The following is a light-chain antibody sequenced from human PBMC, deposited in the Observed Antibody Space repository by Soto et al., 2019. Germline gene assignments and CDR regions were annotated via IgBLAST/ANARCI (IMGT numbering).Light chain of an antibody. Sequence: DIQMTQSPSSVSASVGDRVTTTCLASQAIDSWLAWYQQKPGEAPKLLIFTGSLLHSGVPPRFSGSGSGTDFTLTISSLQPEDFATYYCQQTLSFPPTFGQGTKV. V-gene: IGKV1-12*01. J-gene: IGKJ1*01. CDR1: QAIDSW. CDR2: TGS. CDR3: QQTLSFPPT.